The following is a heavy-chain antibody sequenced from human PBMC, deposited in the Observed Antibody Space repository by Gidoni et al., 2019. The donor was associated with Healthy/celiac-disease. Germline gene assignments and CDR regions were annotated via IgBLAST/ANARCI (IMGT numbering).Heavy chain of an antibody. CDR2: SDPSDSYT. CDR1: GYSFTSYW. J-gene: IGHJ3*02. CDR3: ARHAGIAVAGTDAFDI. Sequence: EAQLVQSGAKVQKPGESLRIYCKGSGYSFTSYWSSWVRQMRGNGLEWMGRSDPSDSYTNYSPSFRGHVNISADKSISTAYLQWSSLKASDTSMYYCARHAGIAVAGTDAFDIWGQGTMVTVSS. V-gene: IGHV5-10-1*03. D-gene: IGHD6-19*01.